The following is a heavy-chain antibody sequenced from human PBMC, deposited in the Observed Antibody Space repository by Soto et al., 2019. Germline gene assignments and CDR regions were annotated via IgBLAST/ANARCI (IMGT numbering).Heavy chain of an antibody. J-gene: IGHJ3*02. CDR1: GYTFTSYD. V-gene: IGHV1-8*01. Sequence: QVQLVQSGAEVKKPGASVKVSCKASGYTFTSYDINWVRQATGQGPEWMGWMNPNSGNTGYAQKFQGRVTMTRNTSISTAYMELSSLRSEDTAVYYCASGINYYASGDDAFDIWGQGTMVTVSS. CDR2: MNPNSGNT. CDR3: ASGINYYASGDDAFDI. D-gene: IGHD3-10*01.